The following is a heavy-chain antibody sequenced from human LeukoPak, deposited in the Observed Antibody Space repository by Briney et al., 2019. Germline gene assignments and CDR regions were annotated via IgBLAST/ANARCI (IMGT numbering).Heavy chain of an antibody. V-gene: IGHV3-7*01. J-gene: IGHJ4*02. D-gene: IGHD3-10*01. CDR1: GFTFSTYW. Sequence: GGSLRLSCAASGFTFSTYWMSWVRQAPGKGLEWVANINQDGSDKYYVDSVKGRFSISRDNAKNSLYLQMNSLRAEDTAVYYCAREGVWSFDYWGQGTLVTVSS. CDR2: INQDGSDK. CDR3: AREGVWSFDY.